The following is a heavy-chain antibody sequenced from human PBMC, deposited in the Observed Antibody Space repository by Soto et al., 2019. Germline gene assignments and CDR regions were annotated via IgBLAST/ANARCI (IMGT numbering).Heavy chain of an antibody. CDR1: GFTFSSYG. CDR2: LSYDGSNK. CDR3: AKEGLELRAYYYYGMDV. Sequence: QVQLVESGGGVVQPGRSLRLSCAASGFTFSSYGMHRVRQSPGKGLEWVAVLSYDGSNKYYADSVKSRFTISRDNFKKTLYLQMNSLRAEDTAVYYCAKEGLELRAYYYYGMDVWGQGTTVTVSS. V-gene: IGHV3-30*18. J-gene: IGHJ6*02. D-gene: IGHD1-7*01.